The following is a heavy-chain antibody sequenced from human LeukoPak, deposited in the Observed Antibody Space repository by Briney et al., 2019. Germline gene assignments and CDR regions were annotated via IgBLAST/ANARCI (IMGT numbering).Heavy chain of an antibody. CDR3: ARLINYYGSGSS. J-gene: IGHJ5*02. D-gene: IGHD3-10*01. V-gene: IGHV4-39*01. CDR1: GGSISSSSYY. CDR2: IYYSGST. Sequence: PSETLSLTCTVSGGSISSSSYYWGWIRQPPGKGLEWIGSIYYSGSTYYNPSLKSRVTISVDTSKNQFSLKLSSVTAADTAVYYCARLINYYGSGSSWGQGTLVTVSS.